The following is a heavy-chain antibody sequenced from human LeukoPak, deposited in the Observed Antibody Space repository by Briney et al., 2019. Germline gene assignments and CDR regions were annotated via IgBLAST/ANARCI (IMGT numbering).Heavy chain of an antibody. Sequence: PSETLSLTCTVSGGSISSHYWSWIRQPPGKGLEWIGYIYYSGSTNYNPSLKSRVTISVDTSKNQFSLKLSSVTAADTAVYYCARCGYSYGYWFDPWGQGTLVTVSS. CDR2: IYYSGST. CDR3: ARCGYSYGYWFDP. D-gene: IGHD5-18*01. CDR1: GGSISSHY. V-gene: IGHV4-59*11. J-gene: IGHJ5*02.